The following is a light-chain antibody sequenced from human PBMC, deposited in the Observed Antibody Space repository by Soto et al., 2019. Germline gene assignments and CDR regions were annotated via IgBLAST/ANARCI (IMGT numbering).Light chain of an antibody. Sequence: QSALTQPRSVSGSPGQSVTISCTGTSSDVGGYTYVSWYQQHPGKAPKLMIYDVSKRPSGVPDRFSGSKSGNTASLTISGLQAEDEGDYYCCSYAGSYTVLFGGGTKLTVL. CDR1: SSDVGGYTY. CDR3: CSYAGSYTVL. J-gene: IGLJ2*01. V-gene: IGLV2-11*01. CDR2: DVS.